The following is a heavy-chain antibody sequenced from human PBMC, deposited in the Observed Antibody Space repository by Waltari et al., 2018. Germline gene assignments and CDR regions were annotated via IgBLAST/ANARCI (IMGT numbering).Heavy chain of an antibody. D-gene: IGHD3-22*01. V-gene: IGHV3-9*01. CDR3: VKKNDEVYDRNGLVYDAFDM. J-gene: IGHJ3*02. CDR2: INWNSGSI. Sequence: EVQLVESGGDWVQPGRSLRLSCAASGFSFDDYAMHWVRQAPGTGLEWVSGINWNSGSIGYGDSVKGRFTISRDNARNSLYLQMNSLTTEDTALYYCVKKNDEVYDRNGLVYDAFDMWGQGTMVTVSS. CDR1: GFSFDDYA.